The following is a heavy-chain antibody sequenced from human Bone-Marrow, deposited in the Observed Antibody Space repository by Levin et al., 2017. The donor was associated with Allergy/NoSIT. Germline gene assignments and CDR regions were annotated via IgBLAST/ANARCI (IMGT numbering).Heavy chain of an antibody. CDR2: IYYSGST. J-gene: IGHJ4*02. CDR3: ARDGMITFGGVIVTKFDY. CDR1: GGSISSSSYY. Sequence: SQTLSPTCTVSGGSISSSSYYWGWIRQPPGKGLEWIGSIYYSGSTYYNPSLKSRVTISVDTSKNQFSLKLSSVTAADTAVYYCARDGMITFGGVIVTKFDYWGQGTLVTVSS. V-gene: IGHV4-39*07. D-gene: IGHD3-16*02.